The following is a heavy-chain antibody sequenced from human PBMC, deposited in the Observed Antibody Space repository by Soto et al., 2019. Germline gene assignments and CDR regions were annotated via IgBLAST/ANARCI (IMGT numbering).Heavy chain of an antibody. CDR3: ARGTREGWYFDL. Sequence: QVQLQQWGAGLLRPSETLSLTCAIYGGSFSSYYWTWIRQPPGKGLEWIGEIDHSGSTNYNPSLKSRVTMSVDTSKNQFSLKLSSVTAADTAVYSCARGTREGWYFDLWGRGTLVTVSS. CDR2: IDHSGST. V-gene: IGHV4-34*01. J-gene: IGHJ2*01. CDR1: GGSFSSYY.